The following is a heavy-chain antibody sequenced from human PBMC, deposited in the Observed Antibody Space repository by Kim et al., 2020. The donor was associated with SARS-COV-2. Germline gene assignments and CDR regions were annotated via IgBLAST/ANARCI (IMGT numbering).Heavy chain of an antibody. Sequence: VRGRFTISRDNSKNTLYLQMNSLRADDTAVYYCAKPVVVVAATANWFDPWGQGTLVTVSS. V-gene: IGHV3-23*01. J-gene: IGHJ5*02. CDR3: AKPVVVVAATANWFDP. D-gene: IGHD2-15*01.